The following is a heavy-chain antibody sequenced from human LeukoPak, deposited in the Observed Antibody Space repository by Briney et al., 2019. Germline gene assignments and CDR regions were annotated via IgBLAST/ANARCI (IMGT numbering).Heavy chain of an antibody. CDR3: ARYDTGGYYSYFDY. V-gene: IGHV4-59*01. CDR1: GGSFSGYY. Sequence: SETLSLTCAVYGGSFSGYYWSWIRQPPGKGLDWIGNIYYSGSTNFNPSLKSRVTISVDTSKNQFSLKLSSVTAADTAIYYCARYDTGGYYSYFDYWGQGTLVTVSS. D-gene: IGHD3-22*01. CDR2: IYYSGST. J-gene: IGHJ4*02.